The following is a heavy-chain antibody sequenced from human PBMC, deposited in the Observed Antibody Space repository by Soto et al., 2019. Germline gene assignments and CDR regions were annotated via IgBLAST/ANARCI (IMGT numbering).Heavy chain of an antibody. J-gene: IGHJ6*02. CDR2: IYYSGST. D-gene: IGHD6-13*01. V-gene: IGHV4-31*03. CDR3: ARDVGKAAAGTRSEEDYYYGMDV. CDR1: GGSISSGGYY. Sequence: SETLSLTCTVSGGSISSGGYYWSWIRQHPGKGLEWIGYIYYSGSTYYNPSLKSRVTISVDTSKNQFSLKLSSVTAADTAVYYCARDVGKAAAGTRSEEDYYYGMDVWGQGTTVTVSS.